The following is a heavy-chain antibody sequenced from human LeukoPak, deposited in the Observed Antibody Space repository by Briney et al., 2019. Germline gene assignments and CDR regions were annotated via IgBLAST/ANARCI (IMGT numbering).Heavy chain of an antibody. CDR3: AKDSGYSSSSGGWFDP. J-gene: IGHJ5*02. CDR1: GFTFSSYA. Sequence: LTGGSPRLSCAASGFTFSSYAMSWVRQAPGKGLEWVSAISGSGGTTYYADSVKGRFTISRDNSKNTLYLQMNSLRAEDTAVYYCAKDSGYSSSSGGWFDPWGQGTLVTVSS. CDR2: ISGSGGTT. D-gene: IGHD6-6*01. V-gene: IGHV3-23*01.